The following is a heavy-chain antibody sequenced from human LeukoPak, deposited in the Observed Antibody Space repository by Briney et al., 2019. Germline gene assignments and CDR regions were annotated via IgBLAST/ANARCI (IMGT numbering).Heavy chain of an antibody. V-gene: IGHV4-59*08. CDR2: FHNTAGT. CDR1: GDSISGDY. J-gene: IGHJ3*02. CDR3: ARLLDYDSSGDPDTFDI. Sequence: SETLSLTCTVSGDSISGDYWSWIRQSPGKGLEWIGYFHNTAGTRYNPSLQSRVTISIDTSRNHFSLKLNPLSAADTAVYFCARLLDYDSSGDPDTFDIWGQGTMVTVSS. D-gene: IGHD3-22*01.